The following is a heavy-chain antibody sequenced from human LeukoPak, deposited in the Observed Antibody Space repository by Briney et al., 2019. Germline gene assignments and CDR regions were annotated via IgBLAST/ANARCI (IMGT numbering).Heavy chain of an antibody. CDR1: GFAFSSFA. J-gene: IGHJ4*02. D-gene: IGHD6-13*01. Sequence: PGGSLRLSCTASGFAFSSFAMHWVCQAPGEGLGWVAVISYDGSNKYFADSVKGRFTISRDNSKNTLYLQMNSLRAEDTAVYYCARDQMISAAGLDYWGQGTLVTVSS. V-gene: IGHV3-30-3*01. CDR2: ISYDGSNK. CDR3: ARDQMISAAGLDY.